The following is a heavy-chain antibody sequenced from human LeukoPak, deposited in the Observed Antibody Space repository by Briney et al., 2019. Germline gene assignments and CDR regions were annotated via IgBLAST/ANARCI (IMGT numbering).Heavy chain of an antibody. CDR1: GGSISSGGYS. CDR2: IYHSGST. J-gene: IGHJ5*02. D-gene: IGHD2-2*01. Sequence: PSETLSLTCAVSGGSISSGGYSWSWIRQPPGKGLEWIGYIYHSGSTYYNPSLKSRVTISVDRSKNQFSLKLSSVTAADTAVYYCASERRYCSSTSCLNWLDPWGRGTLVTVSS. CDR3: ASERRYCSSTSCLNWLDP. V-gene: IGHV4-30-2*01.